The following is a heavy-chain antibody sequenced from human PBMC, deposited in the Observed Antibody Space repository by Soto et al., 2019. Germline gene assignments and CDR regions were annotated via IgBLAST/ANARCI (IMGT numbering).Heavy chain of an antibody. V-gene: IGHV4-4*02. CDR1: GVSLTSGNW. CDR3: ARLVYDTRLNYMYFDF. Sequence: SETLSLTCAVSGVSLTSGNWLTWVRQSPQRGLEYIGEIFHDGTANYYPSFERRVAMSVDTSRNQFSLKLTSVTAADTAVYFCARLVYDTRLNYMYFDFWGPGTLVTVSS. J-gene: IGHJ4*02. D-gene: IGHD3-10*01. CDR2: IFHDGTA.